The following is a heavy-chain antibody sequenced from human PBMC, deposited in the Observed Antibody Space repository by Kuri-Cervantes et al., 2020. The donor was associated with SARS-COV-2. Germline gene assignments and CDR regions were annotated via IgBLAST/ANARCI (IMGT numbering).Heavy chain of an antibody. Sequence: GSLRLSCVVSGGAINTYNWWTWVRQPPGKGLQWIGEIFHDGSTKFNPSLSLRGRVTMSLVKSKNHFSLNLTSVTAADTAVYYCARESTYTFDIWGQGTLVTVSS. CDR3: ARESTYTFDI. V-gene: IGHV4-4*02. D-gene: IGHD2-2*02. CDR1: GGAINTYNW. CDR2: IFHDGST. J-gene: IGHJ3*02.